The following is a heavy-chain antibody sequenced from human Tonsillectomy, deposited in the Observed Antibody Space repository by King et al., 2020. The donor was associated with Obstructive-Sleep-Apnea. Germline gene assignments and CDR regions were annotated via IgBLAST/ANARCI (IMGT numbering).Heavy chain of an antibody. CDR1: GGSFSGHY. D-gene: IGHD3-3*01. CDR2: VYNRGST. J-gene: IGHJ4*02. V-gene: IGHV4-59*08. Sequence: VQLQESGPGLVKPSETLSLTCNVSGGSFSGHYWSWIRQPPGKGLEWIGDVYNRGSTIYNPPLKSRATISLDTSKRQFSLKLNSVTAADTAVYYCARRSSPDSWTAYSFDFWGQGARVTVSS. CDR3: ARRSSPDSWTAYSFDF.